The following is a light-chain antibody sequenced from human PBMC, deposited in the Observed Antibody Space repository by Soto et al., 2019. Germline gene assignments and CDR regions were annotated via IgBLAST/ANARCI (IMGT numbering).Light chain of an antibody. V-gene: IGKV3-20*01. CDR3: QHYGSSSST. J-gene: IGKJ1*01. Sequence: EIVLTQSPGTLSLSPGEGATLSCRASQSVSSSYLAWYQQKPGQAPRLLIYDASSRTTGIPDRFSGSGSGTDFRLTISRLEPEDFAVYYCQHYGSSSSTFGQGTKVEIK. CDR1: QSVSSSY. CDR2: DAS.